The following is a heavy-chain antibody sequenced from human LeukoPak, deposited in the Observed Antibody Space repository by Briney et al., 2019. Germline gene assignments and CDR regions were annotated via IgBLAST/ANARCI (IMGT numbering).Heavy chain of an antibody. J-gene: IGHJ4*02. V-gene: IGHV3-23*01. CDR2: ISGNGGST. CDR1: GLTFSSYA. D-gene: IGHD1/OR15-1a*01. Sequence: GGSLRLSCAVSGLTFSSYAMSWVRQAPGKGLEWVSGISGNGGSTYYADSVKGRFTISRDNSKNTLYLQMNSLRAEDTALYYCAKDGGSITGTVGRFDYWGQGTLVTASS. CDR3: AKDGGSITGTVGRFDY.